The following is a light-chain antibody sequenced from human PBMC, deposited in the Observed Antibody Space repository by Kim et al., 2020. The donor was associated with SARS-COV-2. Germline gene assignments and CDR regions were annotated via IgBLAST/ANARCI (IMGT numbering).Light chain of an antibody. J-gene: IGLJ2*01. CDR2: DVT. V-gene: IGLV2-14*03. CDR3: VSSTVTTAPL. Sequence: GQSSTISCTGTGSDVGAYHLVSWLQHHPGKAPRLIIYDVTKRPSGVSDRFSGSKSGNKASLTISGLQAEDDADYYCVSSTVTTAPLFGGGTQLTVL. CDR1: GSDVGAYHL.